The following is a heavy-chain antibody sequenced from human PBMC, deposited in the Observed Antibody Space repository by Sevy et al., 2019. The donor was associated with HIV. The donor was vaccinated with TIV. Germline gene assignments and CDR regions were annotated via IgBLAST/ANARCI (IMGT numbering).Heavy chain of an antibody. CDR1: GGSISSGDYY. CDR3: ARAVPNIVATEDDAFDI. J-gene: IGHJ3*02. V-gene: IGHV4-30-4*01. CDR2: IYYSGST. D-gene: IGHD5-12*01. Sequence: SETLSLTCTVSGGSISSGDYYWSWIRQPPGKGLEWIGYIYYSGSTYYNPSLKSRVTISVDTSKNQFSLKLSSVTAADTALYYCARAVPNIVATEDDAFDIWGQGTMVTVSS.